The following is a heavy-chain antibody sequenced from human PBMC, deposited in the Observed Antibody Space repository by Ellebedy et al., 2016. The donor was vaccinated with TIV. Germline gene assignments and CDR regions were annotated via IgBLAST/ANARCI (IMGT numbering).Heavy chain of an antibody. CDR3: ARDLYYYDSSGWGY. V-gene: IGHV3-30*03. J-gene: IGHJ4*02. CDR1: GFTFSSYG. D-gene: IGHD3-22*01. CDR2: ISYDGSNK. Sequence: GESLKISCAASGFTFSSYGMHWVRQAPGKGLEWVAVISYDGSNKYYADSVKGRFTISRDNSKNTLYLQMNSLRAEDTAVYYCARDLYYYDSSGWGYWGQGTLVTVSS.